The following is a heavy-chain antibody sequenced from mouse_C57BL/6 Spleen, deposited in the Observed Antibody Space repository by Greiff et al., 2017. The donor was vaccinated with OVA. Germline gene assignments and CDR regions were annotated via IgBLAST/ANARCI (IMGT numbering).Heavy chain of an antibody. CDR3: ARGGQLTYFDY. D-gene: IGHD3-3*01. J-gene: IGHJ2*01. V-gene: IGHV5-17*01. CDR2: ISSGSSTI. CDR1: GFTFSDYG. Sequence: EVKLMESGGGLVKPGGSLKLSCAASGFTFSDYGMHWVRQAPEKGLEWVAYISSGSSTIYYADTVKGRFTISRDNAKNTLFLQMTSLRSEDTAMYYCARGGQLTYFDYWGQGTTLTVSS.